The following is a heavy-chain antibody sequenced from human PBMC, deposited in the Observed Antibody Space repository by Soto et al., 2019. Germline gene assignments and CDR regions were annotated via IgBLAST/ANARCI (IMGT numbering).Heavy chain of an antibody. D-gene: IGHD2-2*01. J-gene: IGHJ4*02. V-gene: IGHV4-59*11. CDR1: GVSTSNHY. CDR3: ARGGGSPYHDHEFDY. Sequence: LSLTCSVSGVSTSNHYWTWIRKPPGQGPEWIGCIYYRGTTNYNASFNSRVTISVDTSKNQFSLKLTSVTTADTAVYYCARGGGSPYHDHEFDYWGRGILVTVSS. CDR2: IYYRGTT.